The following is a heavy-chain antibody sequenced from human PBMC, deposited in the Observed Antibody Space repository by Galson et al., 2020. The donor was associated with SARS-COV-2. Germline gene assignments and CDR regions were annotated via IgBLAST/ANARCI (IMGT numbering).Heavy chain of an antibody. CDR2: IRSSSGSI. D-gene: IGHD1-1*01. Sequence: GGSLRLSCAASGFTFSSYNMNWVRQTPVKGLELVAYIRSSSGSIYYADSVKGRFTISRDNAKSSLYLQLSSLRAEDTAVYYCATERLESWGQGTLVTVSS. CDR3: ATERLES. J-gene: IGHJ4*02. CDR1: GFTFSSYN. V-gene: IGHV3-48*04.